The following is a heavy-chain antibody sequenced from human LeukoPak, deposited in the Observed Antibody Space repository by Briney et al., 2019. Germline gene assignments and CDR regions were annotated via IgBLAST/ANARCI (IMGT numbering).Heavy chain of an antibody. CDR3: ARIMPLGTYYFDN. CDR1: GFTFSSYW. D-gene: IGHD1-14*01. Sequence: PGGSLRLSCAASGFTFSSYWMSWVRQAPGKGLEWVANIKQDGSQKYYVDSVKGRFTISRDNAKNSLYLQMNSLRAEDTAVYYCARIMPLGTYYFDNWGQGTLVTVSS. CDR2: IKQDGSQK. V-gene: IGHV3-7*01. J-gene: IGHJ4*02.